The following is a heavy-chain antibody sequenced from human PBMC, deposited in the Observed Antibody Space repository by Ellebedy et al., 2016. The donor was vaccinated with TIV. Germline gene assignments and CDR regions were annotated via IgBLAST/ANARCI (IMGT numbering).Heavy chain of an antibody. V-gene: IGHV3-30-3*01. J-gene: IGHJ4*02. CDR3: VTSAVGHSHGYYFDY. CDR1: GFTFSSYS. Sequence: PGGSLRLSCTVSGFTFSSYSIHRVRLAPGKGLEWLTLISYDGSERYNAGSVKGRFTISRDNSKNTVYLQMNGLTAEDTAVYYCVTSAVGHSHGYYFDYWGQGTLVTVSA. CDR2: ISYDGSER. D-gene: IGHD3-22*01.